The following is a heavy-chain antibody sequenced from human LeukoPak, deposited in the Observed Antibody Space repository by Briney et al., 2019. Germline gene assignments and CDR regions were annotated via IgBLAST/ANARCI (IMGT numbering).Heavy chain of an antibody. V-gene: IGHV3-23*01. D-gene: IGHD6-13*01. J-gene: IGHJ4*02. CDR3: ARSKSAATDSSDY. CDR1: GFTFSRNA. CDR2: ISDSGGST. Sequence: GGSLRLSCAASGFTFSRNAMTWVRPAPGKGLEWVSVISDSGGSTYYVDSVKGRFTISRDNSKNTLHLQLNSLRAEDTAVYHCARSKSAATDSSDYWGQGTLVTVSS.